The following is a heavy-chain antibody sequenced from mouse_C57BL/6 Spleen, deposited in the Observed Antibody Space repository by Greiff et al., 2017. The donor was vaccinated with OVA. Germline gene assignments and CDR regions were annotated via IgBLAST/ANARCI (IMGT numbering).Heavy chain of an antibody. D-gene: IGHD2-2*01. CDR1: GYTFTSYW. V-gene: IGHV1-74*01. Sequence: QVQLQQPGAELVKPGASVTVSCKASGYTFTSYWMHWVKQRPGQGLEWIGRIHPSDSDTNYNQKFKGKATLTVDKSSSTAYMQLSSLTSEDSAVYYCAIEAMRGLGDYAMDCWGQGTSVTVSS. CDR2: IHPSDSDT. CDR3: AIEAMRGLGDYAMDC. J-gene: IGHJ4*01.